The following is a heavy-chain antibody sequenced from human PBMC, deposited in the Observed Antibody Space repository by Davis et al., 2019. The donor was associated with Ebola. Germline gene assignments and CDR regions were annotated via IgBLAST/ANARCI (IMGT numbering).Heavy chain of an antibody. CDR1: GFTFSTYA. Sequence: GGSLRLPCAPSGFTFSTYAMGWVRQAPGKGLEWVSDISSGGGAPYYADSVKGRFTTFRDNPKNTLYLQMNSLRADDTAVYYCAKQRGVGAIDYDYWGRGTVVTVSS. CDR2: ISSGGGAP. J-gene: IGHJ4*02. D-gene: IGHD1-26*01. CDR3: AKQRGVGAIDYDY. V-gene: IGHV3-23*01.